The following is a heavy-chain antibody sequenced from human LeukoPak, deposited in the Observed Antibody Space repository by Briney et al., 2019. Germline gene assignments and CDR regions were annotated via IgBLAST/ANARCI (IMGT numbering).Heavy chain of an antibody. V-gene: IGHV4-4*07. CDR2: IYTSGST. D-gene: IGHD3-22*01. Sequence: PSETLSLTCTVSGGSISSYYWSWIRQPAGKGLEWIGRIYTSGSTNYNPSLKSRVTMSVDTSKNQFSLKLSSVTAADTAVYYCARGSSYYDSSGYSPDYYYYYMDVWGKGTTVTVSS. J-gene: IGHJ6*03. CDR3: ARGSSYYDSSGYSPDYYYYYMDV. CDR1: GGSISSYY.